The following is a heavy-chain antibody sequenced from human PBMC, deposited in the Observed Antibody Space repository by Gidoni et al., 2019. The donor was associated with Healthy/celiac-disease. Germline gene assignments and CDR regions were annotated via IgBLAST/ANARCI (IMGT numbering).Heavy chain of an antibody. Sequence: QVQLVQSGAEVKKPGASVKVSCKASGYTFTGYYMHWVRQAPGQGREWMGWINPNSGDTSISTAYMELSRLRSDDTAVYYCARGGGTMIVGPGYWGQGTLVTVSS. J-gene: IGHJ4*02. CDR2: INPNSG. D-gene: IGHD3-22*01. CDR1: GYTFTGYY. CDR3: ARGGGTMIVGPGY. V-gene: IGHV1-2*02.